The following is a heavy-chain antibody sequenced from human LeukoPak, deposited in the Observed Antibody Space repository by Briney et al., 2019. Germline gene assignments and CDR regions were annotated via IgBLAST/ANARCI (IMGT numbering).Heavy chain of an antibody. Sequence: GGSLRLSCSASGFTFSSYSMNWVRQAPGKGLEWVSSISSSSSYIYYADSVKGRFTISRDNAKNSLYLQMNSLRAEDTAVYYCARDPGSSSWYSDYWGQGTLVTVSS. V-gene: IGHV3-21*01. D-gene: IGHD6-13*01. CDR1: GFTFSSYS. J-gene: IGHJ4*02. CDR3: ARDPGSSSWYSDY. CDR2: ISSSSSYI.